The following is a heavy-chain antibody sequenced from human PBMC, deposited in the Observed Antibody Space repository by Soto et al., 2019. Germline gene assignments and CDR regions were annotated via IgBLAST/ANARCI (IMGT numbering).Heavy chain of an antibody. CDR2: INHSGST. D-gene: IGHD4-17*01. Sequence: SETLSLTCAVYGGSFSGYYWSWIRQPPGKGLEWIGEINHSGSTNYNPSLKSRVTISVDTSKNQFSLKLSSVTAADTAVYYCASGDPPFGAPPTVGYYYMDVWGKGTTVTVSS. CDR3: ASGDPPFGAPPTVGYYYMDV. CDR1: GGSFSGYY. J-gene: IGHJ6*03. V-gene: IGHV4-34*01.